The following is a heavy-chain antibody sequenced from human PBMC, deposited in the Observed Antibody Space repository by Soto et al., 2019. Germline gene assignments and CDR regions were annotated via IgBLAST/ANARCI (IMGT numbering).Heavy chain of an antibody. Sequence: GASVKVSCKASGGTFSSYAISWVRQAPGQGLEWMGGIIPIFGTANYAQKFQGRVTITADESTSTAYMELSSLRSEDTAVYYCARDIVRIPNYDFWSGYNWFDPWGQGTLVTVSS. CDR2: IIPIFGTA. CDR1: GGTFSSYA. J-gene: IGHJ5*02. V-gene: IGHV1-69*13. CDR3: ARDIVRIPNYDFWSGYNWFDP. D-gene: IGHD3-3*01.